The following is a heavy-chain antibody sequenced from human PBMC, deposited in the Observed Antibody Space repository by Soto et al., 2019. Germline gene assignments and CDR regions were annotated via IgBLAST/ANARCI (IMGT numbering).Heavy chain of an antibody. D-gene: IGHD6-6*01. CDR1: GFTVSSNY. CDR2: IYSGGST. CDR3: ARDRRSSSSYYYYGMDV. V-gene: IGHV3-53*01. J-gene: IGHJ6*02. Sequence: VGSLRLSCAASGFTVSSNYMSWVRQAPGKGLEWVSVIYSGGSTYYADPVKGRFTISRDNSKNTLYLQMNSLRAEDTAVYYCARDRRSSSSYYYYGMDVWGQGTTVTVSS.